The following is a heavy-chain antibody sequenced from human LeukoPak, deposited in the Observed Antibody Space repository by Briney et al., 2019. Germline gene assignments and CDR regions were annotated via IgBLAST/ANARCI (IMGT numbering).Heavy chain of an antibody. D-gene: IGHD5-18*01. Sequence: GVSLRLSCAASGFTFSSYSMNWVRQAPGKGLEWVSSISSASTYIYYADSVKGRFTISRDNAKNSLYLQMNSLRAEDTAMYYCARLVWDTTMADGDIDSWGQGTLLIVSS. CDR3: ARLVWDTTMADGDIDS. J-gene: IGHJ4*02. V-gene: IGHV3-21*01. CDR2: ISSASTYI. CDR1: GFTFSSYS.